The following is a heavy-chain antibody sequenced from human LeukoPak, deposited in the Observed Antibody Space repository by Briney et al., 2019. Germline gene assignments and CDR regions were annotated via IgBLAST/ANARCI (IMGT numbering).Heavy chain of an antibody. Sequence: ASVKVSCKASGYTFTGYYMLWVRQAPGQGLEWMAWINPNSGCTNYAKKFQGSVTMTRDTAISTAYMELSRLRSDDAAVYYCARATLRVVAAAGKVDYWGQGTLVTVSS. CDR2: INPNSGCT. J-gene: IGHJ4*02. V-gene: IGHV1-2*02. CDR3: ARATLRVVAAAGKVDY. CDR1: GYTFTGYY. D-gene: IGHD6-13*01.